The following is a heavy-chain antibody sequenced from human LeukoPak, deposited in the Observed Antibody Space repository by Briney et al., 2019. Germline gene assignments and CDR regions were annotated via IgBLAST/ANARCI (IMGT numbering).Heavy chain of an antibody. CDR1: GYTFTSYY. Sequence: ASVNVSCKASGYTFTSYYMHWVRQAPGQGLEWMGLINPTGGSTGYAQKFQGRVTMTRDMSTSTDYMELSSLRSEDTAIYYCARDNSVGDNAWWFDPWGQGTLVTVSS. CDR3: ARDNSVGDNAWWFDP. CDR2: INPTGGST. J-gene: IGHJ5*02. V-gene: IGHV1-46*01. D-gene: IGHD1-26*01.